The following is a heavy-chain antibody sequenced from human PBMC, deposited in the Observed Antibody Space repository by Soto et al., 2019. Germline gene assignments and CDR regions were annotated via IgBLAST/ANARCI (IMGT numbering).Heavy chain of an antibody. V-gene: IGHV7-4-1*01. CDR1: GYTFTSSV. CDR2: INTNTGNP. J-gene: IGHJ6*02. CDR3: TLVGATIPNYYDSSQDMDV. D-gene: IGHD3-22*01. Sequence: ASVKVSCKASGYTFTSSVMNWVRQAPGQGLEWMGWINTNTGNPTYAQGFTGRFVFSLDTSVSTAYLQICSLKAEDTAVYYCTLVGATIPNYYDSSQDMDVWGQGTTVTVSS.